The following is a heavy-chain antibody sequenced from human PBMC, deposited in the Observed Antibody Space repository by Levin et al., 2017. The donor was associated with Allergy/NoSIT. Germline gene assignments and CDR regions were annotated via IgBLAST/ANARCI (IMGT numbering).Heavy chain of an antibody. D-gene: IGHD6-13*01. V-gene: IGHV4-31*03. Sequence: SQTLSLTCTVSGGSINSGGYYWSWIRQHPGKGLEWIGYIYYSGTTYYNPSLKSRVTISVDTSKNQFSLKLSSVTAADTTMYYCARGSGSSWKGNYFDYWGQGTLVTVSS. J-gene: IGHJ4*02. CDR1: GGSINSGGYY. CDR2: IYYSGTT. CDR3: ARGSGSSWKGNYFDY.